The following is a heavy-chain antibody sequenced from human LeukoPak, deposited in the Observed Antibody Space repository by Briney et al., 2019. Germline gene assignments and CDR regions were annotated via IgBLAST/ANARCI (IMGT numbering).Heavy chain of an antibody. CDR3: ARGLYRYSGSQMIQH. Sequence: ASVKVSCKASGYTFTSYDINWVRQATGQGLEWMGWMNPNSGNTGYAQRFQGRVTMTRNTSISKAYMELSSLRSEDTAVYYCARGLYRYSGSQMIQHWGQGTLVTVSS. J-gene: IGHJ1*01. CDR2: MNPNSGNT. CDR1: GYTFTSYD. D-gene: IGHD1-26*01. V-gene: IGHV1-8*01.